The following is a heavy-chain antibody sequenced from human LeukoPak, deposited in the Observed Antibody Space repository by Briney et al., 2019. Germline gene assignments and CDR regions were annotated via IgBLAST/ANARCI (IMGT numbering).Heavy chain of an antibody. CDR1: GGSISSHY. V-gene: IGHV4-59*11. CDR3: ARGIDSSPSFDY. CDR2: IYYSGST. D-gene: IGHD6-13*01. Sequence: SKTLSLTCTVSGGSISSHYWSWIRQPPGKGLEWIGYIYYSGSTNYNPPFKSRVTISVDTSKNQFSLKLSSVTAADTAVYYCARGIDSSPSFDYWGQGTLVTVSS. J-gene: IGHJ4*02.